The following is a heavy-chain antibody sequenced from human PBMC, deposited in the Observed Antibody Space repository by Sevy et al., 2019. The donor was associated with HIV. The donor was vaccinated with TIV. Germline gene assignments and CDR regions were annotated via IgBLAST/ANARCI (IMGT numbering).Heavy chain of an antibody. CDR1: GFIFGNYW. J-gene: IGHJ4*02. CDR3: ASAYS. CDR2: IKQDGSEN. Sequence: GGSLRLSCGASGFIFGNYWMTWVRQAPGKGLEWVATIKQDGSENYDVDSVKGRFTVSRDNAKNSVYLQMNNLRVEDTAMYYSASAYSWGQGTLVTVSS. V-gene: IGHV3-7*01.